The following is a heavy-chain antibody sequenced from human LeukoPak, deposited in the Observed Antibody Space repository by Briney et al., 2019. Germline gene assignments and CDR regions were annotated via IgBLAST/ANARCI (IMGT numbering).Heavy chain of an antibody. CDR3: AKSSFGGVISRRFFDY. CDR2: ISSSGGST. Sequence: GGSLRLSCAASGFTFSSYAMSWVRQAPGKGLEWVSVISSSGGSTYYADSVKGRFTISRDNSKNTLYLQMNSLRAEDTAVYYCAKSSFGGVISRRFFDYWGQGTLVTVSS. CDR1: GFTFSSYA. V-gene: IGHV3-23*01. J-gene: IGHJ4*02. D-gene: IGHD3-16*01.